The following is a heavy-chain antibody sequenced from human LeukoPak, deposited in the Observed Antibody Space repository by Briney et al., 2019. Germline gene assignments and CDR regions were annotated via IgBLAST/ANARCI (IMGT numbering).Heavy chain of an antibody. Sequence: SVKVSCKASGGTFSSYAISWVRQAPGQGLEWMGGIIPIFGTANYAQKFQGRVTITADGSTSTAYMELSSLRSEDTAVYYCASSQGKYYYDSSGYPFDYWGQGTLVTVSS. CDR3: ASSQGKYYYDSSGYPFDY. CDR2: IIPIFGTA. D-gene: IGHD3-22*01. J-gene: IGHJ4*02. V-gene: IGHV1-69*13. CDR1: GGTFSSYA.